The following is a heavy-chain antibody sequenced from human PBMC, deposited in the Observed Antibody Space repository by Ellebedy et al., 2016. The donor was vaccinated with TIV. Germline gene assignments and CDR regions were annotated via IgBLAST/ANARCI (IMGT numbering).Heavy chain of an antibody. J-gene: IGHJ4*02. CDR1: GYPFTTYG. Sequence: AASVKVSCKASGYPFTTYGIVWLRRAPGQGLEWMGIIGFDGGNTGYRQRFQGRVSLTRDTSTNTVYMELSSLRSEDTAIYYCARELRGTCDYWGQGTLVTVSS. CDR3: ARELRGTCDY. CDR2: IGFDGGNT. V-gene: IGHV1-46*01. D-gene: IGHD2-15*01.